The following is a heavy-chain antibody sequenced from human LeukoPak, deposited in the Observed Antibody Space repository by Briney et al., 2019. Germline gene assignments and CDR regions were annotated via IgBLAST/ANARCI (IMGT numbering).Heavy chain of an antibody. J-gene: IGHJ4*02. CDR2: IYSGGST. CDR3: AREAVTRNYFDY. Sequence: PGGSLRLSCAASGFTFSSYAMNWVRQAPGKELEWVSVIYSGGSTYYADSVKGRFTISRDNSKNTLYLQMNSLRAEDTAVYYCAREAVTRNYFDYWGQGTLVTVSS. CDR1: GFTFSSYA. V-gene: IGHV3-53*01. D-gene: IGHD4-17*01.